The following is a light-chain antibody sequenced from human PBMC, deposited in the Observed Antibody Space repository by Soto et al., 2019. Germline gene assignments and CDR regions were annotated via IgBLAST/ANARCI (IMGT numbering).Light chain of an antibody. CDR1: QSVRAY. CDR2: GAS. Sequence: SVLTQSPDTLSLSPGERATLSCRASQSVRAYLAWYQQKPGQAPRLLIYGASTRATGIPARFSGSGSGTEFTLTISSLQSEDFAVYYCQQYNNWPRTFGQGTKVDI. CDR3: QQYNNWPRT. V-gene: IGKV3-15*01. J-gene: IGKJ1*01.